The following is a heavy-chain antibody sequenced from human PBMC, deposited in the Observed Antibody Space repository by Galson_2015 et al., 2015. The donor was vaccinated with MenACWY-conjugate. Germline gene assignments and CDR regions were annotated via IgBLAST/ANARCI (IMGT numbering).Heavy chain of an antibody. Sequence: CAISGDSVSSNSAAWSWIRQSPSRGLEWLGRTYYRSKWYNDYAVSVKSRVTINPDTSKNQFSLQLNSVTPEDTAVYYCARGGGRFDVWAQGTTVTVS. J-gene: IGHJ6*02. V-gene: IGHV6-1*01. CDR1: GDSVSSNSAA. CDR2: TYYRSKWYN. CDR3: ARGGGRFDV. D-gene: IGHD3-3*01.